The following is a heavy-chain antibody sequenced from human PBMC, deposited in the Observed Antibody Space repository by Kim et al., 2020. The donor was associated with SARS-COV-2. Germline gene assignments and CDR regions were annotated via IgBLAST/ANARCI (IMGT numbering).Heavy chain of an antibody. V-gene: IGHV3-20*01. CDR1: GFTFDDYG. CDR2: INWNGGST. D-gene: IGHD3-22*01. CDR3: ARVGGYYDSSGYQGQAGGTVDAYAFDI. J-gene: IGHJ3*02. Sequence: GGSLRLSCAASGFTFDDYGMSWVRQAPGKGLEWVSGINWNGGSTGYADSVKDRFTISRDTAKNSLYLQMNSLRAEDTALYHCARVGGYYDSSGYQGQAGGTVDAYAFDIWGQGTMVTVSS.